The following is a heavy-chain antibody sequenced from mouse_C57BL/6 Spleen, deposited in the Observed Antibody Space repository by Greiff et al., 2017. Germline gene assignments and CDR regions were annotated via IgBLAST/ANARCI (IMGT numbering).Heavy chain of an antibody. J-gene: IGHJ4*01. V-gene: IGHV1-82*01. CDR1: GYAFSSSW. CDR3: ARRVLPGMDY. D-gene: IGHD2-1*01. Sequence: ESGPELVKPGASVKISCKASGYAFSSSWMNWVKQRPGKGLEWIGRIYPGDGDTNYNGKFKGKATLTADKSSSTAYMQLSSLTSEDSAVYFCARRVLPGMDYWGQGTSVTVSS. CDR2: IYPGDGDT.